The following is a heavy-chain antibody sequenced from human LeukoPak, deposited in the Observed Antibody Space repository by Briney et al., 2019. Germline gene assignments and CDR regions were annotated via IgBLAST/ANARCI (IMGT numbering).Heavy chain of an antibody. D-gene: IGHD3-10*01. CDR1: GFAFSSYG. CDR3: AKDTYGSGDAFDI. Sequence: GGSLRLSCAASGFAFSSYGMHWVRQAPGKGLEWVAVMSYDGSNKYYADSVKGRFTISRDNSKNTLYLQMNSLRAEDTAVYYCAKDTYGSGDAFDIWGQGTMVTVSS. J-gene: IGHJ3*02. V-gene: IGHV3-30*18. CDR2: MSYDGSNK.